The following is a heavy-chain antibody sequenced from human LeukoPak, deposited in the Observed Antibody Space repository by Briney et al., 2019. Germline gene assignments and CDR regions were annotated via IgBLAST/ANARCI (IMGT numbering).Heavy chain of an antibody. V-gene: IGHV4-34*01. CDR2: INHSGST. CDR1: GGSFSGYY. Sequence: PSETLSLTCAVYGGSFSGYYWSWIRQPPGKGLEWIGEINHSGSTNYNPSLKSRVTISVDTSKNQFSLKLSSVTAADTAVYYCARGPVAGIFSFSWFDPWGQGTLVTVYS. J-gene: IGHJ5*02. D-gene: IGHD6-19*01. CDR3: ARGPVAGIFSFSWFDP.